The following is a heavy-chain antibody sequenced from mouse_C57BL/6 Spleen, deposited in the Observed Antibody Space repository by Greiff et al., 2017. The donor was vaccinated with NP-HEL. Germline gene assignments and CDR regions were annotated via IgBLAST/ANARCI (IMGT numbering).Heavy chain of an antibody. Sequence: QVHVKQSGAELVKPGASVKISCKASGYAFSSYWMNWVKQRPGKGLEWIGQIYPGDGDTNYNGKFKGKATLTADKSSSTAYMQLSSLTSEDSAVYFCARSGGYDGGVGYWGQGTTLTVSS. CDR2: IYPGDGDT. J-gene: IGHJ2*01. D-gene: IGHD2-2*01. V-gene: IGHV1-80*01. CDR1: GYAFSSYW. CDR3: ARSGGYDGGVGY.